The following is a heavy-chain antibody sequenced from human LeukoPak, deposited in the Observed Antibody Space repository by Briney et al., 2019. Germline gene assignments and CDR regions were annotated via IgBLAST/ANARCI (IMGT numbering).Heavy chain of an antibody. CDR1: GYTFTGYY. V-gene: IGHV1-2*02. J-gene: IGHJ5*02. CDR2: INPNSGGT. CDR3: ARDRSSYYYGSGGHNWFDP. D-gene: IGHD3-10*01. Sequence: ASVKVSCKASGYTFTGYYMHWVRQAPGQGLEWMGWINPNSGGTNYAQKFQGRVTMTRDTSISTAYMELSRLRSDDTAVYYCARDRSSYYYGSGGHNWFDPWGQGTLVTVSS.